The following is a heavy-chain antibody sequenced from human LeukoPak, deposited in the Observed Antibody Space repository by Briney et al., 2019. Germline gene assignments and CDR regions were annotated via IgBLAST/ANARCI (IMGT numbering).Heavy chain of an antibody. V-gene: IGHV1-18*01. CDR3: ARGPGGRSGYYPLEDYYYYYYMDV. Sequence: ASVKVSCKASGYTFTSYGINWVRQAPGQGLEWMGWIRVYNGSTIYAQKLQGRVTMTTDTSTSTAYMELRSLRSDDTAVYYCARGPGGRSGYYPLEDYYYYYYMDVWGKGTTVTVSS. CDR1: GYTFTSYG. CDR2: IRVYNGST. J-gene: IGHJ6*03. D-gene: IGHD3-22*01.